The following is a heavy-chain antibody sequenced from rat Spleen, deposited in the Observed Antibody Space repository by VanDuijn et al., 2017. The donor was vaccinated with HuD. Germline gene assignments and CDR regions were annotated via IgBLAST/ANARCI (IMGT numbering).Heavy chain of an antibody. D-gene: IGHD1-2*01. CDR2: MWSGGST. Sequence: EVQLKESGPGLVQPSQTLSLTCTVSGFSLTDYSVHWVRQPPGKGLEWMGVMWSGGSTAYNSALKSRLSISRDTSKSQVYLKMNSLQTEDTATYYCARADIGAIYTDGIWGQGVMVTVSS. J-gene: IGHJ2*01. CDR3: ARADIGAIYTDGI. V-gene: IGHV2S63*01. CDR1: GFSLTDYS.